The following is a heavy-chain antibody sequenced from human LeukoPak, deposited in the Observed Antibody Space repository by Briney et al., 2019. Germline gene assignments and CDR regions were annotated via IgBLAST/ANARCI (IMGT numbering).Heavy chain of an antibody. Sequence: GGSLRLSCAASGFTFSSYDMHWVRQATGKGLEWVSAIGTAGDPYYPGSVKGRFTISRENAKNSLYLQMISLRAGDTAVYYCARALDIVATITPIDYWGQGTLVTVSS. CDR1: GFTFSSYD. CDR2: IGTAGDP. J-gene: IGHJ4*02. V-gene: IGHV3-13*05. CDR3: ARALDIVATITPIDY. D-gene: IGHD5-12*01.